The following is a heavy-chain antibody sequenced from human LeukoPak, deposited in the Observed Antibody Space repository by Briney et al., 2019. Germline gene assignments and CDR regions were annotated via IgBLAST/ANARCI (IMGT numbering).Heavy chain of an antibody. D-gene: IGHD3-22*01. CDR2: ISYDGSNK. CDR1: GFTFSSYG. V-gene: IGHV3-30*18. CDR3: AKDLHTVHYYDSSGYYGRYALDY. J-gene: IGHJ4*02. Sequence: GGSLRLSCAASGFTFSSYGMHWVRQAPGKGLEWVAVISYDGSNKYYADSVKGRFTISRDNSKNTLYLQMNSLRAEDTAVYYCAKDLHTVHYYDSSGYYGRYALDYWGQGTLVTVSS.